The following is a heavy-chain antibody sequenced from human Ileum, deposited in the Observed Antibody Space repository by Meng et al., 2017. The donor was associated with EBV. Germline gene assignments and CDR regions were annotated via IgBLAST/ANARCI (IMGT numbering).Heavy chain of an antibody. D-gene: IGHD2-15*01. V-gene: IGHV3-15*01. CDR1: GFTFSNAW. Sequence: GRVWASGGGVVKPGGPLRLSCAAPGFTFSNAWMTWVRQVPGKGLEWVGRIKSTTDGGTTDYAASVKGRFTISRDDSKNTLFLQMDSLKTEDTAVYYCEGWRYWGQGTLVTVSS. J-gene: IGHJ4*02. CDR2: IKSTTDGGTT. CDR3: EGWRY.